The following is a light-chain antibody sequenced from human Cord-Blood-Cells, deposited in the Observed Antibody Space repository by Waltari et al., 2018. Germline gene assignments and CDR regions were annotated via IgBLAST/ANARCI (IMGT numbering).Light chain of an antibody. CDR1: QSISSW. V-gene: IGKV1-5*01. CDR2: GAS. Sequence: DIQMTQSPSTLSASVGDRVTITCRASQSISSWLAWYQQKPGKAPKLLIYGASSLESGVPSRFSGSGSGTEFTLTISSLQPDDFATYYCQQYNSYNTFGQGTKLEIK. CDR3: QQYNSYNT. J-gene: IGKJ2*01.